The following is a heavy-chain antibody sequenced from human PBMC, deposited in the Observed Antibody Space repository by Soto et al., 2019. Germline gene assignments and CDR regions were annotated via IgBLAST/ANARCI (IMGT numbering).Heavy chain of an antibody. CDR3: ARAFDDFGDWYFDL. Sequence: QVQLQQWGAGLLKPSETLTLTCAVYGGSFSGYYWCWIRQPPGKGLEWIGEINHSGSTNYNPSLNSRVTISVHTSKNQFSLKLTTVTAADTAVYYCARAFDDFGDWYFDLWGRGTLVAVSS. D-gene: IGHD4-17*01. CDR2: INHSGST. J-gene: IGHJ2*01. CDR1: GGSFSGYY. V-gene: IGHV4-34*01.